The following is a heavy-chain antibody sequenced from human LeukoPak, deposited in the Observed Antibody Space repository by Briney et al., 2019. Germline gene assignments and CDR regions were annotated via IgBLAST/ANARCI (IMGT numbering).Heavy chain of an antibody. Sequence: AGGSLRLSCAASGFTFSSYAMSWVRQAPGKGLEWVSAISGSGGSTHYADSVKGRFTISRDNSKNTLYLQMNSLRAEDTAVYYCAKAGGYCSGGSCYYFQHWGQGTLVTVSS. D-gene: IGHD2-15*01. CDR2: ISGSGGST. J-gene: IGHJ1*01. CDR3: AKAGGYCSGGSCYYFQH. V-gene: IGHV3-23*01. CDR1: GFTFSSYA.